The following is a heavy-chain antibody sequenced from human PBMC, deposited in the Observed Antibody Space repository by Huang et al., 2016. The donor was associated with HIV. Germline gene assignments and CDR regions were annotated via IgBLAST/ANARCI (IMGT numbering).Heavy chain of an antibody. CDR2: RIYDGTRK. CDR1: GFSFSNYA. J-gene: IGHJ4*02. CDR3: ARAPEFGNYEFDQ. V-gene: IGHV3-30-3*01. D-gene: IGHD4-4*01. Sequence: QVQLVESGGGVVQPGRSLRLYCVASGFSFSNYAVHCVGQAPGRGLVGVAVRIYDGTRKYYADTVKGRFTVSRDNSKNTAYVQMNNPRGGDTAVYYCARAPEFGNYEFDQWGLGTLVTVSS.